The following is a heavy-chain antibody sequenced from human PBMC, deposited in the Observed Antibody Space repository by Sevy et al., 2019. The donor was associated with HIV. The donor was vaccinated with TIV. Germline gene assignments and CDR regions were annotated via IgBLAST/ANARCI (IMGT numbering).Heavy chain of an antibody. V-gene: IGHV3-21*06. CDR1: GFTFSTSG. J-gene: IGHJ4*02. CDR2: ISSSSTYI. CDR3: GRAPRD. Sequence: GGSLRLSCAASGFTFSTSGMNWVRQAPGKGLEWVSSISSSSTYISYADSVEGRFTISRDNAKSSLYLQMNSLRAEDTAVYYCGRAPRDWGQGTLVTVSS.